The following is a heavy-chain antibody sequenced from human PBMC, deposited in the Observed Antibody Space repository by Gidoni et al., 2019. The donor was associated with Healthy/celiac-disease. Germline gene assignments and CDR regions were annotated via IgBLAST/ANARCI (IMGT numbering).Heavy chain of an antibody. J-gene: IGHJ4*02. D-gene: IGHD4-17*01. CDR3: AHFLYGDMAVDY. V-gene: IGHV2-5*02. CDR1: GFSLSTSGVG. Sequence: QITLKESGPTLVKPTQTLTLTCTFSGFSLSTSGVGVGWICQPPGKALEWLALIYWDDDKRYSPSLKSRLTITKDTSKNQVVLTMTNMDPVDTATYYCAHFLYGDMAVDYWGQGTLVTVSS. CDR2: IYWDDDK.